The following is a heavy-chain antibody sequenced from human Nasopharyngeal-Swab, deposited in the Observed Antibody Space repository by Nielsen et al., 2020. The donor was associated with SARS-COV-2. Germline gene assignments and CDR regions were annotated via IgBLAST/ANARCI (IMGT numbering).Heavy chain of an antibody. CDR1: GFTVSSNY. D-gene: IGHD3-3*01. Sequence: GESLKISCAASGFTVSSNYMSWVRQAPGKGLEWVSVIYSGGSTYYADSVKGRFTISRDNSKNTLYLQMNSLRAEDTAVYYCAKDHRPRFLEWSPEVFYYYYYGMDVWGQGTTVTVSS. CDR2: IYSGGST. CDR3: AKDHRPRFLEWSPEVFYYYYYGMDV. V-gene: IGHV3-53*01. J-gene: IGHJ6*02.